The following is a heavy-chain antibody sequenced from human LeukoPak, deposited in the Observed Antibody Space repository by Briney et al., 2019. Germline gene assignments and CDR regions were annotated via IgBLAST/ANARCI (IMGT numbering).Heavy chain of an antibody. D-gene: IGHD2-15*01. CDR3: ARGRYCSADICSGGDAFNI. Sequence: PSEALSLPFTVAGGSISNYYWSWFRRPAGKGVAGIGRIYTRGSSNYNPPLQSRVTMSVDTSKNQFSLKLSSVTAADTAAYYCARGRYCSADICSGGDAFNIWGQGTMVSVSS. J-gene: IGHJ3*02. CDR1: GGSISNYY. V-gene: IGHV4-4*07. CDR2: IYTRGSS.